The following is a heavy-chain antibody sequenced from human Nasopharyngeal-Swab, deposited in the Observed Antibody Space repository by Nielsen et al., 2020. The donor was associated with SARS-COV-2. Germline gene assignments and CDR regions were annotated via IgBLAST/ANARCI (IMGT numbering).Heavy chain of an antibody. V-gene: IGHV3-23*01. J-gene: IGHJ5*02. D-gene: IGHD4-11*01. CDR1: GFTFSSYA. Sequence: GESLKISCAASGFTFSSYAMSWVRQAPGKGLEWVSAISGSGGSTYYADSVKGRFTISRDNSKNTLYLQVNSLRAEDTAVYYCAKDPTVYVVYNWFDPWGQGTLVTVSS. CDR3: AKDPTVYVVYNWFDP. CDR2: ISGSGGST.